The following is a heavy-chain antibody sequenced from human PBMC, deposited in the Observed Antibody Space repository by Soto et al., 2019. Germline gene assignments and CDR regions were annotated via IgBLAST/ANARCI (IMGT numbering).Heavy chain of an antibody. Sequence: PSETLSLTCAVYGGSFSGYHGSWIRQPPGKGLEWIGEIHRGGSTNYNPSLKSRVTISVDTSKNQFSLTLSSVTAADTAVYYCARDSKLALDYWGQGTLVTVSS. D-gene: IGHD6-13*01. V-gene: IGHV4-34*01. CDR3: ARDSKLALDY. CDR2: IHRGGST. J-gene: IGHJ4*02. CDR1: GGSFSGYH.